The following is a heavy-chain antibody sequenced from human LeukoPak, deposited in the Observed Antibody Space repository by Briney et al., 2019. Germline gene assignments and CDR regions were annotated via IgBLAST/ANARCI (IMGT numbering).Heavy chain of an antibody. V-gene: IGHV4-34*01. CDR2: INHSGST. CDR1: GGSFSGYY. Sequence: SETLSLTCAVYGGSFSGYYWSWIRQPPGKGLEWIGEINHSGSTNYNPSLKSRVTISVDTSKNQFSLKLSSVTAADTAVYYCARGRPLGSYYYYMDVWGKGSTVTVSS. D-gene: IGHD3-10*01. CDR3: ARGRPLGSYYYYMDV. J-gene: IGHJ6*03.